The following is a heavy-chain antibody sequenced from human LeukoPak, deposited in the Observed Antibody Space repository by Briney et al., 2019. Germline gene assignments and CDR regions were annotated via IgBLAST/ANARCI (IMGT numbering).Heavy chain of an antibody. V-gene: IGHV4-39*07. CDR2: IYYSGST. Sequence: SETLSLTCTVSGGSISSSSYYWGWIRQPPGKGLEWIGSIYYSGSTYYNPSLKSRVTISVDTSKNQFSLKLSSVTAADTAVYYCATEYCYDSSGYYGRFDYWGQGTLVTVSS. CDR1: GGSISSSSYY. CDR3: ATEYCYDSSGYYGRFDY. J-gene: IGHJ4*02. D-gene: IGHD3-22*01.